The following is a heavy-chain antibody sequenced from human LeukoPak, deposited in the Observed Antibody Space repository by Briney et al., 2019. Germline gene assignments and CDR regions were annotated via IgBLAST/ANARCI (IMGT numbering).Heavy chain of an antibody. CDR2: ISGSGAST. V-gene: IGHV3-23*01. Sequence: GGSLRLSCAASGFSISSYGMSWVRQAPGKGLEWVSGISGSGASTYYADSVKGRFTISRDNSKNTLHLQMNSLRAEDTAVYYCAKDRSRYDSSAYDFDYWGQGTLVTVSS. D-gene: IGHD3-22*01. CDR1: GFSISSYG. CDR3: AKDRSRYDSSAYDFDY. J-gene: IGHJ4*02.